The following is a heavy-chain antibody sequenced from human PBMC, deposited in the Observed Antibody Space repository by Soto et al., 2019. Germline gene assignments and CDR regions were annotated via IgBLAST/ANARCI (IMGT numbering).Heavy chain of an antibody. CDR1: GGSISSSNW. D-gene: IGHD6-19*01. V-gene: IGHV4-4*02. CDR3: ARVRMRSSGWYERDHGY. Sequence: SETLSLTCAVSGGSISSSNWWSWVRQPPGKGLEWIGEIYHSGSTNYNPSLKSRVTISVDKSKNQFSLKLSSVTAADTAVYYCARVRMRSSGWYERDHGYWGQGTLVTVSS. J-gene: IGHJ4*02. CDR2: IYHSGST.